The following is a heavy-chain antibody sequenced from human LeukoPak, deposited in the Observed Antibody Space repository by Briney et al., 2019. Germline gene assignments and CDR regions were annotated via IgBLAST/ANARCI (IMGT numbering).Heavy chain of an antibody. J-gene: IGHJ6*02. Sequence: PGGPLRLSCRGSGFIYGNYWMTWVRQVPGRGPEWVANVNRDGSETYYLDSVKGRFTISKDNAKNSLYLQMNSLRAEDTALYHCARNNGMDVWGQGTTVIVSS. CDR3: ARNNGMDV. CDR2: VNRDGSET. CDR1: GFIYGNYW. V-gene: IGHV3-7*03.